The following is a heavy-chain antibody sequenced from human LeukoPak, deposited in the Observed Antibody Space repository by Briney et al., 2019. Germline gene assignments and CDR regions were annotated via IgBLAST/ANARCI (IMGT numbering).Heavy chain of an antibody. CDR3: ASGSVDFCSSTSCPVYYFDY. V-gene: IGHV4-30-4*01. J-gene: IGHJ4*02. CDR1: GGSISSGDYY. CDR2: IYYSGST. D-gene: IGHD2-2*01. Sequence: SETLSLTCTVSGGSISSGDYYWSWIRQPPGKGLEWIGYIYYSGSTYYNPSLKSRVTISVDTSKNQFSQKLSSVTAADTAVYYCASGSVDFCSSTSCPVYYFDYWGQGTLVTVSS.